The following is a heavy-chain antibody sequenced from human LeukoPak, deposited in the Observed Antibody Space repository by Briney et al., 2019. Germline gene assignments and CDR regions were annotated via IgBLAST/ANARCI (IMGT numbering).Heavy chain of an antibody. CDR3: ARDSLTGGYFDY. V-gene: IGHV4-39*07. CDR2: IYYSGST. J-gene: IGHJ4*02. D-gene: IGHD7-27*01. Sequence: PSETLSLTCTVSGGSISSSNYYWGWIPQPPGKGLEWIGSIYYSGSTYYNPSLKSRVTISVDTSKNQFSLKLSSVTAADTAVYYCARDSLTGGYFDYWGQGTLVTVSS. CDR1: GGSISSSNYY.